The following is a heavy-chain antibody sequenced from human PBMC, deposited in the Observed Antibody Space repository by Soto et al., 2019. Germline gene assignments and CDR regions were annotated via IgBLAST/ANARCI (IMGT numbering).Heavy chain of an antibody. CDR2: IGRSGSPI. V-gene: IGHV3-11*01. Sequence: RLCWSGFGCASSYYYTGWFRTETGRGPEWVSYIGRSGSPIYYADSVKGRFTISRDNAKNSLYLQMNSLRAEDSAVYYCARVPKRDYYGSGSYRRGMDVWGQGTTVTVSS. CDR1: GCASSYYY. CDR3: ARVPKRDYYGSGSYRRGMDV. D-gene: IGHD3-10*01. J-gene: IGHJ6*02.